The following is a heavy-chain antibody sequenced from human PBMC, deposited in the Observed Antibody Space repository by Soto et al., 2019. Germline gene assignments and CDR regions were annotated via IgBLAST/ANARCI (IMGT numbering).Heavy chain of an antibody. CDR1: GFTFSSYW. Sequence: EVQLVESGGGLVQPGGSLRLSCAASGFTFSSYWMHWVRQAPGKGLVWVSRINSDGSSTSYADSVKGRFTISRDNAKNTLYLQMNSLRAEDTAVYYCARDTVVVPAAIWAYYYYGMDVWGRGTTVTVSS. J-gene: IGHJ6*02. CDR3: ARDTVVVPAAIWAYYYYGMDV. V-gene: IGHV3-74*01. D-gene: IGHD2-2*01. CDR2: INSDGSST.